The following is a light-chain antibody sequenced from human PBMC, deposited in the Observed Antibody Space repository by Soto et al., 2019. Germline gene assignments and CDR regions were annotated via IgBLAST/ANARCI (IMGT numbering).Light chain of an antibody. J-gene: IGLJ2*01. CDR1: SSDVGAYNY. Sequence: QSALTQPPSASGSPGQSVTISCTGTSSDVGAYNYVSWYQQHPGKAPKLMIYEVSKRPSGVPDRFSGSKSGNTASLTVSGLQAEDEDDYYCSSYAGSTNFVFGGGTKVTVL. V-gene: IGLV2-8*01. CDR3: SSYAGSTNFV. CDR2: EVS.